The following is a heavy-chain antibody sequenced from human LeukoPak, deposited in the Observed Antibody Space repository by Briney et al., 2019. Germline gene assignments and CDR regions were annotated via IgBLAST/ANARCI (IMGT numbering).Heavy chain of an antibody. D-gene: IGHD3-9*01. J-gene: IGHJ4*02. Sequence: PGRSLRLSCAASGFTFRNYGMHWVRQAPGKGLEWVAVIWYDGNKKFYADSVKGRFTISRDNSKNTLYLQMNSLRAEDTAVYYCANRPLTSYWGQGTLVTVSS. CDR1: GFTFRNYG. CDR3: ANRPLTSY. CDR2: IWYDGNKK. V-gene: IGHV3-33*06.